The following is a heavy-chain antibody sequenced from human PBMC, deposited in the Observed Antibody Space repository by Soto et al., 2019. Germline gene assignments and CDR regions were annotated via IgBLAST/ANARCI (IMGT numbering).Heavy chain of an antibody. Sequence: SETLSLTYTVSGGSISSYYWSWIRQPPGKGLEWIGYIYYSGSTNYNPSLKSRVTISVDTSKNQFSLKLSSVTAADTAVYYCARFLRDYYYYYYMDVWGKGTTVTVSS. J-gene: IGHJ6*03. V-gene: IGHV4-59*01. D-gene: IGHD3-16*01. CDR1: GGSISSYY. CDR3: ARFLRDYYYYYYMDV. CDR2: IYYSGST.